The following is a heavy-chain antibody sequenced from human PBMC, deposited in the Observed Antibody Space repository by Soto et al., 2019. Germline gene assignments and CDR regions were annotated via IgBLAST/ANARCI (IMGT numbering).Heavy chain of an antibody. V-gene: IGHV4-4*02. CDR1: GGSISSSNW. CDR2: IYHSGST. J-gene: IGHJ6*02. D-gene: IGHD3-3*01. Sequence: SETLSLTCAVSGGSISSSNWWSWVRQPPGKGLEWIGEIYHSGSTNYNPSLKSRVTISVDKSKNQFSLKPSSVTAADTAVYYCARDRFLEWFQYYYYGMDVWGQGTTVTVSS. CDR3: ARDRFLEWFQYYYYGMDV.